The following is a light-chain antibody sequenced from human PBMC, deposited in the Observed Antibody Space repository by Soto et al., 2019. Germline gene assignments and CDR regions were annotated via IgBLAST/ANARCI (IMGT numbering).Light chain of an antibody. J-gene: IGLJ1*01. V-gene: IGLV2-14*03. CDR2: DVS. CDR1: SSDVVGYNY. CDR3: SSYVSSSTPFYV. Sequence: QSALTQPASVSGSPGQSITISCTGTSSDVVGYNYVSWYQHHPGKAPKLMIYDVSNRPSGVSNRFSGSKSGNTASLTISGLQAEDEADYYCSSYVSSSTPFYVFVAGTKVTVL.